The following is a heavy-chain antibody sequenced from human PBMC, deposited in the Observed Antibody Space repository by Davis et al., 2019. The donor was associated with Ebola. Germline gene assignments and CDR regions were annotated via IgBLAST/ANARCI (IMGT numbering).Heavy chain of an antibody. J-gene: IGHJ4*02. CDR3: ASSGSGWLPSEDY. CDR2: ISYDGSNK. V-gene: IGHV3-30-3*01. CDR1: GFTFSSYA. D-gene: IGHD6-19*01. Sequence: PGGSLRLSCAASGFTFSSYAMHWVRQAPGKGLEWVAVISYDGSNKYYADSVKGRFTISRDNSKNTLYLQMNSLRAEDTAVYYCASSGSGWLPSEDYWGQGTLVTVSS.